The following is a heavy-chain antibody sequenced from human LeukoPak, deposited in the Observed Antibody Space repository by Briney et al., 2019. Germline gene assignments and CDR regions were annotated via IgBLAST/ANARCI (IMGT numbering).Heavy chain of an antibody. D-gene: IGHD3-22*01. CDR1: GFSLSDFY. CDR3: ARGYNDASRGYNPCFY. V-gene: IGHV3-11*01. J-gene: IGHJ4*02. Sequence: PGGSLRLSCAPSGFSLSDFYMSWLRQAPGKGLEWVSYISSSGSTIYYADSVKGRFTISRDNAKNSLYLQMNSLRAEDTAVYYCARGYNDASRGYNPCFYWGQGTLVTVSS. CDR2: ISSSGSTI.